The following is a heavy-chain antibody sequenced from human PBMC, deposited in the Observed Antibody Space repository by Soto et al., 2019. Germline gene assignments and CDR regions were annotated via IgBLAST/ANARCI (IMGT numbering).Heavy chain of an antibody. D-gene: IGHD6-13*01. V-gene: IGHV3-48*01. CDR3: ARGSYTSTWS. CDR2: ISTTSDII. CDR1: GFIFSTYS. Sequence: GGSLRLSCEGSGFIFSTYSMSWVRQAPGKGLEWVSHISTTSDIIYYADSVRGRFTINPDTSKNQFSLQLHSVTPEDTAVYYCARGSYTSTWSWGQGTLVTVSS. J-gene: IGHJ5*02.